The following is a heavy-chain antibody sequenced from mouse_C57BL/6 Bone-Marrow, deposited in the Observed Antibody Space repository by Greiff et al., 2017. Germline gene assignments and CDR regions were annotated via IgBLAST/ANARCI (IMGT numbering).Heavy chain of an antibody. CDR1: GFNISDFY. D-gene: IGHD1-1*01. CDR3: ASDANYYGSRFAY. CDR2: SRNKANEYTT. J-gene: IGHJ3*01. Sequence: DVMLVESGGGLVQSGRSLILSCATSGFNISDFYMEWVSQAPGKGLEWIAASRNKANEYTTEYSAALKGRFIVSRDTSQSILYLQMNARRAEDTAIYYCASDANYYGSRFAYWGQGTLVTVSA. V-gene: IGHV7-1*01.